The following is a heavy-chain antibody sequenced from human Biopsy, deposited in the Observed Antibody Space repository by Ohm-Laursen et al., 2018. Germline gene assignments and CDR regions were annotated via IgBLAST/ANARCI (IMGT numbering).Heavy chain of an antibody. V-gene: IGHV1-18*01. Sequence: ASVKVSCKTSGGTFTSYAISWVRQAPGQGLEWMGWSSGYNGKTNYAQKFQGRLIMTTDTSTSTAYMDLRSLRSDDTAVYYCARDGPSVPTYAVFWGQGSLVTVSS. J-gene: IGHJ4*02. CDR3: ARDGPSVPTYAVF. CDR2: SSGYNGKT. CDR1: GGTFTSYA. D-gene: IGHD2-2*01.